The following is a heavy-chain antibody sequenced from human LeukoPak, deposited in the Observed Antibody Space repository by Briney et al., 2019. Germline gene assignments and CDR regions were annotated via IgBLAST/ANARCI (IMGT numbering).Heavy chain of an antibody. Sequence: GGSLRLSCTASGFSFSSYWMHWVRQVPGKGLVWVSCLNSDGTRIGYADSVKGRFTISRDNSKNTLYLQMNSLRAEDTAVYYCAKGGVLTSGDYWGQGTLVTVSS. J-gene: IGHJ4*02. CDR1: GFSFSSYW. CDR2: LNSDGTRI. CDR3: AKGGVLTSGDY. V-gene: IGHV3-74*01. D-gene: IGHD3-10*01.